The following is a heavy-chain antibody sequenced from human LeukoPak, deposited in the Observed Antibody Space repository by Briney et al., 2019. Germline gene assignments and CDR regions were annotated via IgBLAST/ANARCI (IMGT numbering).Heavy chain of an antibody. J-gene: IGHJ4*02. CDR2: ISAYNGNT. V-gene: IGHV1-18*01. D-gene: IGHD6-13*01. CDR3: ARDTRFAAAAGRGGDY. Sequence: GASVKVSCKASGYTFTSYGISWVRQAPGQGLEWMGWISAYNGNTNYAQKLQGRVTMTTDTSTSTAYMELRSLRSDDTAVYYCARDTRFAAAAGRGGDYWGQGTLVTVSS. CDR1: GYTFTSYG.